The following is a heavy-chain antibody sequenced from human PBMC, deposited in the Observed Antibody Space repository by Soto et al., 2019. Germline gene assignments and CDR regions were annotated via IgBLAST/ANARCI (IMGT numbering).Heavy chain of an antibody. V-gene: IGHV5-51*01. J-gene: IGHJ4*02. CDR1: GYSFTSYW. Sequence: GESLTISCKGSGYSFTSYWIGWVRQMPGKGLEWMGIIYPGDSDTRYSPSFQGQVTISADKSISTAYLQWSSLKASDTAMYYCARPGSDRELVYYFDYWGQGTLVTVSS. CDR3: ARPGSDRELVYYFDY. CDR2: IYPGDSDT. D-gene: IGHD1-26*01.